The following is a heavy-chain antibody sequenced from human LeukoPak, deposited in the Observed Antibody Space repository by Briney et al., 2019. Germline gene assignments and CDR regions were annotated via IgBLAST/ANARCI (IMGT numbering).Heavy chain of an antibody. CDR3: AKSIMITFGGVIEKYYFDY. Sequence: GGSLRLSCAASGFTFSSYGMHWVRQAPGKGLEWVAVISYDGSNKYYADSVKGRFTISRDNSKNTLYLQMNSLRAEDTAVYYCAKSIMITFGGVIEKYYFDYWGQGTLVTVSS. V-gene: IGHV3-30*18. CDR1: GFTFSSYG. J-gene: IGHJ4*02. CDR2: ISYDGSNK. D-gene: IGHD3-16*02.